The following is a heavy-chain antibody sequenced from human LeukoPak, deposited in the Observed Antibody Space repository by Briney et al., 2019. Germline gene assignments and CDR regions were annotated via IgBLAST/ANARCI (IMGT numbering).Heavy chain of an antibody. D-gene: IGHD3-3*01. CDR3: ARHNRPATDDFWSGYYFRILSPFDY. CDR1: GYSISSGYY. Sequence: SETLSLTCAVSGYSISSGYYWGWIRQPPGKGLEWIGSIYHSGSTYYNPSVKSRVTISVDTSKNQFSLKLSSVTAADTAVYYCARHNRPATDDFWSGYYFRILSPFDYWGQGTLVTVSS. CDR2: IYHSGST. V-gene: IGHV4-38-2*01. J-gene: IGHJ4*02.